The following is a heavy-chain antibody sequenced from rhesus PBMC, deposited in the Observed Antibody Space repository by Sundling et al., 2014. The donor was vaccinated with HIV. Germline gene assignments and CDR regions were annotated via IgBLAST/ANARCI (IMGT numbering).Heavy chain of an antibody. V-gene: IGHV4-173*01. CDR1: GGSVSSNY. D-gene: IGHD3-9*01. Sequence: QLQLQESGPGLVKPSETLSLTCAVSGGSVSSNYWSWIRQAPGKGLEWIGRISGSGGSTDYNPSLKSRVIISTDTSKNHFSLKLTSVTAADTAVYYCARFRDLGDDFDSWGQGVLVTVSS. CDR2: ISGSGGST. J-gene: IGHJ4*01. CDR3: ARFRDLGDDFDS.